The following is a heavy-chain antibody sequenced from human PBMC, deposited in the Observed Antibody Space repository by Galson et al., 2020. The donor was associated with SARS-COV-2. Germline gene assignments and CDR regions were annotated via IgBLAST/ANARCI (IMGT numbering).Heavy chain of an antibody. V-gene: IGHV3-53*01. CDR2: LFTGGSA. J-gene: IGHJ6*02. Sequence: GESLKISCAASGFAVSDTYMSWIRQAPGKGLEWVALLFTGGSASYTGSVKGRFTISRDNSKNSLYLHMNSLRPEDTAVYYCARDPYSGGWTNYYYFALDVWGQGTTVTVSS. CDR1: GFAVSDTY. D-gene: IGHD6-19*01. CDR3: ARDPYSGGWTNYYYFALDV.